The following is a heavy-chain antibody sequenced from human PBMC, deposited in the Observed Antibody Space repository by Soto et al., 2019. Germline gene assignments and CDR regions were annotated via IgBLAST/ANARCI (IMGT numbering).Heavy chain of an antibody. D-gene: IGHD1-7*01. CDR2: ISSSSSYI. J-gene: IGHJ6*03. CDR3: ARGLENSYNWNYMSYYYYMDV. V-gene: IGHV3-21*01. CDR1: GFTFSSYS. Sequence: GGSLRLSCAASGFTFSSYSMNWVRQAPGKGLEWVSSISSSSSYIYYADSVKGRFTISRDNAKNSLYLQMNSLRAEDTAVYYCARGLENSYNWNYMSYYYYMDVWGKGTTVTVSS.